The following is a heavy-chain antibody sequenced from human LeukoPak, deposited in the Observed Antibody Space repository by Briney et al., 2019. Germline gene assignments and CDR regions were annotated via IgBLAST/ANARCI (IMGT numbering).Heavy chain of an antibody. V-gene: IGHV4-39*07. CDR3: ARGLELYSSGWHDAFDI. CDR1: GGSISSGDYY. Sequence: SETLSLTCTVSGGSISSGDYYWSWIRQPPGKGLEWIGEINHSGSTNYNPSLKSRITISVDTSKNQFSLKLSSVTAADTAVYYCARGLELYSSGWHDAFDIWGQGTMVAVSS. D-gene: IGHD6-19*01. J-gene: IGHJ3*02. CDR2: INHSGST.